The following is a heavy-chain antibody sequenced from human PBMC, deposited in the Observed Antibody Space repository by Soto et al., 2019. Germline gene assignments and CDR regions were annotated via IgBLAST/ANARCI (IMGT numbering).Heavy chain of an antibody. V-gene: IGHV4-39*01. Sequence: SETLSLTCTVSGGSISSSSYYWGWIRQPPGKGLEWIGSIYYSGSTYYNPSLKSRVTISVDTSKNQFSLKLSSVTAADTAVYYCARQVNIVATEDSFDIWGQGPMVTVS. CDR2: IYYSGST. D-gene: IGHD5-12*01. J-gene: IGHJ3*02. CDR1: GGSISSSSYY. CDR3: ARQVNIVATEDSFDI.